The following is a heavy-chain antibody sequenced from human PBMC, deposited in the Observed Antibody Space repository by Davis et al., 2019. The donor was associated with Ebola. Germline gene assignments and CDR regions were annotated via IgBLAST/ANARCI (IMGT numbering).Heavy chain of an antibody. CDR1: GFTVSSNY. CDR2: INSDGSST. J-gene: IGHJ4*02. V-gene: IGHV3-74*01. D-gene: IGHD3-10*01. Sequence: HTGGSLRLSCAASGFTVSSNYMSWVRQAPGKGLVWVSRINSDGSSTSYADSVKGRFTISRDNAKNTLYLQMNSLRAEDTAVYYCANVPPTVLLWSGYYFDYWGQGTLVTVSS. CDR3: ANVPPTVLLWSGYYFDY.